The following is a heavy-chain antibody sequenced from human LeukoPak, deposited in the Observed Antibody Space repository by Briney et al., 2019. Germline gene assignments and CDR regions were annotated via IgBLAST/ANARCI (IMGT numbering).Heavy chain of an antibody. Sequence: GGSLRLSCGASGITFSSYSMNWVRQAPGKGLEWVSYISSSGSTKYYADSVKGRFTISRDNARNSLYLQMNSLRAEDTAVYYCARDLVGASSNWGQGTLVTVSS. CDR3: ARDLVGASSN. D-gene: IGHD1-26*01. J-gene: IGHJ4*02. V-gene: IGHV3-48*01. CDR1: GITFSSYS. CDR2: ISSSGSTK.